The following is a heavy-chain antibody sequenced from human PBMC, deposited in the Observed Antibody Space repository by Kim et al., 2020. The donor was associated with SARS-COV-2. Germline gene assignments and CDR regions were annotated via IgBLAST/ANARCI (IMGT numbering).Heavy chain of an antibody. V-gene: IGHV3-48*03. Sequence: ADSVKGRFTISRDNDKNSLYLQMNSLRAEDTAVYYCARFPINSGTYWFDPWGQGTLVTVSS. CDR3: ARFPINSGTYWFDP. D-gene: IGHD1-26*01. J-gene: IGHJ5*02.